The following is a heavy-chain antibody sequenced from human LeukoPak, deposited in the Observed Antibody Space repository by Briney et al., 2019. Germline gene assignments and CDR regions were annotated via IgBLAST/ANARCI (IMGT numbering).Heavy chain of an antibody. CDR3: ARAYSPPQWSPFDY. D-gene: IGHD6-13*01. Sequence: SETLSLTCTVSGGSICSASYYWGWSRQPPGKGLEWIGSIYYSGSTYYKPSLKSRVTISLDTSKNQFSLKLSSVTAADTAVYYCARAYSPPQWSPFDYWGQGTLVTVSS. CDR1: GGSICSASYY. J-gene: IGHJ4*02. V-gene: IGHV4-39*07. CDR2: IYYSGST.